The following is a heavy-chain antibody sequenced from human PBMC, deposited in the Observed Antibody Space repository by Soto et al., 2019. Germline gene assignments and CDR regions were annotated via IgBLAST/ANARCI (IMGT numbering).Heavy chain of an antibody. J-gene: IGHJ3*02. D-gene: IGHD3-10*01. CDR1: GGSISSSSYY. V-gene: IGHV4-39*01. Sequence: QLQLQESGPGLVKPSETLSLTCTVSGGSISSSSYYWGWNRQPPGKGLEWIGSIYYSGSTYYNPSLKSRVTISVDTSKNQFSLKLSSVTAADTAVYYCARVKGTDAFDIWGQGTMVTVSS. CDR3: ARVKGTDAFDI. CDR2: IYYSGST.